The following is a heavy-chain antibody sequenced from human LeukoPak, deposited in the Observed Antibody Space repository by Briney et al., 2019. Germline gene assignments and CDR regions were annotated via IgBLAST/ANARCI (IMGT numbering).Heavy chain of an antibody. D-gene: IGHD6-13*01. CDR1: GFTVSSNY. J-gene: IGHJ4*02. CDR3: ARGAAAGIYYFDY. CDR2: IYSGGST. Sequence: GGSLRLSCAASGFTVSSNYMSWVRQAPGKGLEWVSVIYSGGSTYYADSVKGRFTISRDNSKNTLYFQMNSLRAEDTAAYYCARGAAAGIYYFDYWGQGTLVTVSS. V-gene: IGHV3-66*01.